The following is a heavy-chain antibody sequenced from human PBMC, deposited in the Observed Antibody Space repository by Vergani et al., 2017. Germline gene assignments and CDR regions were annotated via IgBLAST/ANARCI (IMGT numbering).Heavy chain of an antibody. CDR1: GFSFSSHA. CDR2: ISNDGSKK. D-gene: IGHD3-10*01. J-gene: IGHJ6*03. CDR3: AKAGSDTSGSLQYNFYMDV. V-gene: IGHV3-30*18. Sequence: QVQLAESGGGRVQPGRSLRLSCAASGFSFSSHAIHWVRQAPGKGLEWVAVISNDGSKKYYADSVKGRFTISRDNSKNTLDLQMNGLRTQDTAVYYCAKAGSDTSGSLQYNFYMDVWGKGATVTVS.